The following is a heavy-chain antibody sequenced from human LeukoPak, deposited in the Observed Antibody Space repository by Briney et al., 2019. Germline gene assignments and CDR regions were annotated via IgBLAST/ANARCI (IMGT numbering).Heavy chain of an antibody. CDR2: IKSKADDGTI. CDR1: GFTFSYAW. J-gene: IGHJ4*02. V-gene: IGHV3-15*01. CDR3: TTVDYYASGSSNDY. D-gene: IGHD3-10*01. Sequence: GGSLRLSCAASGFTFSYAWMSWVRQAPGKGLEWVGRIKSKADDGTIDYVVPVKGRFTISRDDSKNTVYLQMNSLKTEDTAVYYCTTVDYYASGSSNDYWGQGTLVTVSS.